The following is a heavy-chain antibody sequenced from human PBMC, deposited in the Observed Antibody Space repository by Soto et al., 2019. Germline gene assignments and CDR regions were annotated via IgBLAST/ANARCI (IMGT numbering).Heavy chain of an antibody. V-gene: IGHV3-9*01. CDR2: ISWNSGSI. D-gene: IGHD2-2*01. CDR1: GFTFDDYA. Sequence: EVQLVESGGGLVQPGRSLRLSCAASGFTFDDYAMHWVRQAPGKGLEWVSGISWNSGSIGYADSVKGRFTISRDNAKNSLYLQMNSLRAEDTALYYCAKDIGTVVVPAAMGYWGQGTLVTVSS. J-gene: IGHJ4*02. CDR3: AKDIGTVVVPAAMGY.